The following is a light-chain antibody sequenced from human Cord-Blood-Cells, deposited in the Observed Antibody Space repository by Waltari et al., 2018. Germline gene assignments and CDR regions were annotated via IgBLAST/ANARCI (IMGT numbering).Light chain of an antibody. CDR1: SSNLGSNT. CDR3: VAWDDSLNGPV. CDR2: SNN. V-gene: IGLV1-44*01. Sequence: QSVLTQPPSASGTPGQRVTISCSGSSSNLGSNTVNWYQQLPGTAPKLLIYSNNQRPSGVPDRFSGSKSGTSASLAISGLQSEDEADYYCVAWDDSLNGPVFGGGTKLTVL. J-gene: IGLJ3*02.